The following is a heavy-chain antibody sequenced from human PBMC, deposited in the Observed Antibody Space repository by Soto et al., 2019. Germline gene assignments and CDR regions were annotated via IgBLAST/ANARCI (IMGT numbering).Heavy chain of an antibody. J-gene: IGHJ6*02. CDR2: ISAYNGNT. D-gene: IGHD3-10*01. CDR3: ARDNGFGESDV. Sequence: QVQLVQSGAEVKKPGASVKVSCKASGYSFTSYGISWVRQAPGQGLEWMGWISAYNGNTNYAQKLQGRVTMTTETSTSTAYMALRSLRSADTAVYYCARDNGFGESDVWGQGTTVTVSS. V-gene: IGHV1-18*01. CDR1: GYSFTSYG.